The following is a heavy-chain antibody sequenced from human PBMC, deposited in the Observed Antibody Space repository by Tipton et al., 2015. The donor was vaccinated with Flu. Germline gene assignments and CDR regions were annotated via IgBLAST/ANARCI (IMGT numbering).Heavy chain of an antibody. D-gene: IGHD4-17*01. J-gene: IGHJ4*02. CDR2: VSPKKGFT. CDR1: GYSFNNYG. Sequence: QLVQSGAEVKRPGASVKVSCKTSGYSFNNYGVSWLRQAPGQRLEWMGWVSPKKGFTNYALKFQGRVTLTTDTSTSTVYMELRSLTSDDTAMFYCARDPVVVYGDYGHYFDYWGQGTLVTVSS. CDR3: ARDPVVVYGDYGHYFDY. V-gene: IGHV1-18*01.